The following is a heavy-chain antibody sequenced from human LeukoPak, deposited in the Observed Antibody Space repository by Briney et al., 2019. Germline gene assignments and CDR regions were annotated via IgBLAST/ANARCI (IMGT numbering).Heavy chain of an antibody. V-gene: IGHV4-31*03. D-gene: IGHD2-2*01. CDR3: ARSARLCSSTSCYYYYYYGMDV. CDR1: GGSISSGGYY. CDR2: IYYSGST. J-gene: IGHJ6*02. Sequence: PSETLSLTCTVSGGSISSGGYYWSWIRQHPGKGLEWIGYIYYSGSTYYNPSLKSRVTISVDTSKNQFSLKLSSVTAADTAVYYCARSARLCSSTSCYYYYYYGMDVWGQGTTVTVSS.